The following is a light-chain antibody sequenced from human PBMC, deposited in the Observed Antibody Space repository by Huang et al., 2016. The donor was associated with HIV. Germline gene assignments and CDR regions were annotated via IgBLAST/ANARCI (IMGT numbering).Light chain of an antibody. Sequence: IQLTQSPSSLSASVGDRVTITCRASQGISSFLAWYQQKPGKAPKLLMYAASTWHSGVPLRFSGSGSATDFTLTISSLQPEDFATYYCQQFNNYPLTFGGGTKVEIK. CDR1: QGISSF. CDR3: QQFNNYPLT. CDR2: AAS. J-gene: IGKJ4*01. V-gene: IGKV1-9*01.